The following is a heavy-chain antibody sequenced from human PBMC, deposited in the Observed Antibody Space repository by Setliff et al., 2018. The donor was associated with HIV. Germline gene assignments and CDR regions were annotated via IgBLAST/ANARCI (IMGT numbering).Heavy chain of an antibody. J-gene: IGHJ4*02. CDR2: IHYSGNT. D-gene: IGHD6-19*01. CDR3: ARARDIAVAGYFDY. CDR1: GGSIRTGDYY. Sequence: PSETLSLTCTVSGGSIRTGDYYWNWMRQRPGKGLEWIGYIHYSGNTYSNPALKSRLIISMDTSKNQFSLRMTSVTAADTAVYYCARARDIAVAGYFDYWGQGTLVTVSS. V-gene: IGHV4-31*03.